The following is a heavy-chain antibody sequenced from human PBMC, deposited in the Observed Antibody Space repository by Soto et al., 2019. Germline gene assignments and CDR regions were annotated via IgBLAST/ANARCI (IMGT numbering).Heavy chain of an antibody. CDR2: ITGSGIST. CDR1: GFTFSSYA. J-gene: IGHJ6*02. D-gene: IGHD6-13*01. CDR3: AKGAAGRPNAAMDV. Sequence: GGSLRLSCAASGFTFSSYAMSWVRQAPGKGLEWVSSITGSGISTYHADSVKGRFTISRDNSKNTLYLQMNSLRAEDTAVYYCAKGAAGRPNAAMDVWGQGTTVTV. V-gene: IGHV3-23*01.